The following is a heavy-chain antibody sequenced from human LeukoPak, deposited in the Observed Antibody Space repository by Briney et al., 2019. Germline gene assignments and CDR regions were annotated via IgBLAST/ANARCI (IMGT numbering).Heavy chain of an antibody. V-gene: IGHV1-2*04. D-gene: IGHD3-10*01. J-gene: IGHJ4*02. CDR1: GYTFTGYY. CDR3: ARDRGELLWFGGDW. Sequence: GASVKVSCKASGYTFTGYYMHWVRQAPGQGLEWMGWINPNSGGTNYAQKFQGWVTMTRDTSISTAYMELSRLRSDDTAVYYCARDRGELLWFGGDWWGQGTLVTVSS. CDR2: INPNSGGT.